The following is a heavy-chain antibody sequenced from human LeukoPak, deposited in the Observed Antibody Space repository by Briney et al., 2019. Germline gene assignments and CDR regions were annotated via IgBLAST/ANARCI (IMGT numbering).Heavy chain of an antibody. Sequence: SVKVSCKASGGTFSSYAISWVRQAPGQGLEWMGGIIPIFGTANYAQKFQGRVTITTDESTSTAYMALSSLRSEDTAVYYCARDRRGDVDTAMVDAFDIWGQGTMVTVSS. CDR1: GGTFSSYA. V-gene: IGHV1-69*05. D-gene: IGHD5-18*01. CDR2: IIPIFGTA. CDR3: ARDRRGDVDTAMVDAFDI. J-gene: IGHJ3*02.